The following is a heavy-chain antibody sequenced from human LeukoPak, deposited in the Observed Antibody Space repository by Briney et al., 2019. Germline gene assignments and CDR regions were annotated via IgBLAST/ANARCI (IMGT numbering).Heavy chain of an antibody. CDR2: INHSGST. V-gene: IGHV4-34*01. CDR1: GGSFSGYY. D-gene: IGHD6-19*01. CDR3: ARGRGSGWYSRGPRYFDY. Sequence: PSETLSLTCAVYGGSFSGYYWSWIRQPPGKGLEWIGEINHSGSTNYNPSLKSRVTISVDTSKNQFSLKLSSVTAADTAVYYCARGRGSGWYSRGPRYFDYWGQGTLVTVSS. J-gene: IGHJ4*02.